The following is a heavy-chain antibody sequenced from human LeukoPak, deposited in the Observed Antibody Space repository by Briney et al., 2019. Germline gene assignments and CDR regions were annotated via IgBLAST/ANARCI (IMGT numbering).Heavy chain of an antibody. CDR2: IKEDGSEK. D-gene: IGHD4-17*01. V-gene: IGHV3-7*03. CDR1: GFTFSSYW. J-gene: IGHJ4*02. Sequence: GGSLRLSCAASGFTFSSYWMSWVRQAPGKGLEWEADIKEDGSEKYYVDSVKGRFTISRDNAKNSLYLQMNSLRAEDTALYYCAKAVTMMDFDYWGQGTLVTVSS. CDR3: AKAVTMMDFDY.